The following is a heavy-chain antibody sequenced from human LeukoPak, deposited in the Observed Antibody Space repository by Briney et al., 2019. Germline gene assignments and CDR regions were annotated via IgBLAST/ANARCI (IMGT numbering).Heavy chain of an antibody. CDR3: ARDKARGVYDYVWGSIDY. D-gene: IGHD3-16*01. CDR2: ISSSSSYI. Sequence: PGGSLRLSCAPSGFTFSSYSMNWVRQAPGKGLEWVSSISSSSSYIYYADSVKGRFTISRDNAKNSLYLQMNSLRAEDTAVYYCARDKARGVYDYVWGSIDYWGQGTLVTVSS. V-gene: IGHV3-21*01. J-gene: IGHJ4*02. CDR1: GFTFSSYS.